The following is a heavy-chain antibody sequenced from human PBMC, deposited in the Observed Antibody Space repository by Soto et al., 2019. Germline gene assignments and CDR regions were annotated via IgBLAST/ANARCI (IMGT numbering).Heavy chain of an antibody. CDR2: IYPGDSDT. Sequence: PGESLKISCKVSGYSFTNYWIGWVRQMPGKGLEWMGIIYPGDSDTRYRPSFQGQVTVSADKSISTAYLQWSSLKASDTATYYCARSRITGSTWSFDYWGQGTLVTVSS. CDR1: GYSFTNYW. V-gene: IGHV5-51*01. CDR3: ARSRITGSTWSFDY. J-gene: IGHJ4*02. D-gene: IGHD1-20*01.